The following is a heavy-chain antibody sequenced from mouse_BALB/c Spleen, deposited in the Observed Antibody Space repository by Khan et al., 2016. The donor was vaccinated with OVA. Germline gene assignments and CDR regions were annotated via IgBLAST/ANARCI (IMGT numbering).Heavy chain of an antibody. Sequence: QIQLLQSGAELARPGASVKMSCKASGYTFTTYSMHWVKQRPGQGLEWIGYINPCNGYTNYNQKFKDKSTLTADTSSSTAYMQLSSLTSDYSAVYYCAREGADYRSEGWFYYWGQGTLVTVSA. D-gene: IGHD2-14*01. CDR1: GYTFTTYS. CDR3: AREGADYRSEGWFYY. CDR2: INPCNGYT. V-gene: IGHV1-4*01. J-gene: IGHJ3*01.